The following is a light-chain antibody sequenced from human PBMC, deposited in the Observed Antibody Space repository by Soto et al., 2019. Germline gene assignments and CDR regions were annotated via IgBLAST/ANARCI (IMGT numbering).Light chain of an antibody. V-gene: IGKV3-11*01. CDR1: QSVSSY. J-gene: IGKJ4*01. CDR3: QQRSNWLT. CDR2: DAS. Sequence: EIVLTQSPATLSLSPGERATLSCRASQSVSSYLAWYQQKPGQAPRLLIYDASNRATGIPARFSGSGSGTYFTLTISSLAHEDFAVYYCQQRSNWLTFGGGTKVEIK.